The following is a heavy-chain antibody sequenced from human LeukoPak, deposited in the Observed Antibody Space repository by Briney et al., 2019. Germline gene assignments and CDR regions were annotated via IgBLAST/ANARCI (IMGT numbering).Heavy chain of an antibody. Sequence: ASVKVSCKASGGTFSSYTISWVRQAPGQGLEWMGRIIPILGIANYAQKFQGRVTITADKSTSTAYMELSSLRSEDTAVYYCARVEGIVGANDHWGQGTLVTVSS. V-gene: IGHV1-69*02. J-gene: IGHJ4*02. CDR2: IIPILGIA. CDR3: ARVEGIVGANDH. D-gene: IGHD1-26*01. CDR1: GGTFSSYT.